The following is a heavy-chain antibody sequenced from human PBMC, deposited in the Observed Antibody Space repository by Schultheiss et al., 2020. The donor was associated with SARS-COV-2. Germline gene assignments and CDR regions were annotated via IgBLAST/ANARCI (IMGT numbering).Heavy chain of an antibody. D-gene: IGHD3-22*01. CDR3: ARRNHYERKESDI. CDR2: ISGSGGST. Sequence: GGSLRLSCAASGFTFSTYAMHWVRQAPGKGLEWVSAISGSGGSTYYADSVKGRFTISRDNSKNTLYLQMNSLRPEDAAVYYCARRNHYERKESDIWGQGTVVTVSS. J-gene: IGHJ3*02. CDR1: GFTFSTYA. V-gene: IGHV3-23*01.